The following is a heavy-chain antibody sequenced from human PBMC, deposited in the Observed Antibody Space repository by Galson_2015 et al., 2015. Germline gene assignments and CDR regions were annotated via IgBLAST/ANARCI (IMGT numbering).Heavy chain of an antibody. Sequence: SLRLSCAASGFTVSSNYMSWVRQAPGKGLEWVSVIYSGGSTYYADSVKGRFTISRDNSKNTLYLQMNSLRAEDTAVYYCASDMREHYGDYDAHLQRKGQRCLVPAS. CDR3: ASDMREHYGDYDAHLQR. CDR1: GFTVSSNY. D-gene: IGHD4-17*01. CDR2: IYSGGST. J-gene: IGHJ1*01. V-gene: IGHV3-53*01.